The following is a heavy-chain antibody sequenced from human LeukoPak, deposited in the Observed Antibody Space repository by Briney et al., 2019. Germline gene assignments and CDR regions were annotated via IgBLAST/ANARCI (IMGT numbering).Heavy chain of an antibody. CDR2: INHSGST. V-gene: IGHV4-34*01. J-gene: IGHJ4*02. CDR1: GGSLSGYY. CDR3: ARRPTDYDILTGYFDY. D-gene: IGHD3-9*01. Sequence: SETLSLTCAVYGGSLSGYYWSWIRQPPGKGLEWIGEINHSGSTNYNPSLKSRVTISVDTSKNQFSLKLSSVTAADTAVYYCARRPTDYDILTGYFDYWGQGTLVTVSS.